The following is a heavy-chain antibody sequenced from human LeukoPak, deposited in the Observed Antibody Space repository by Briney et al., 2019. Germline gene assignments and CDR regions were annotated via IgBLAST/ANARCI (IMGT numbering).Heavy chain of an antibody. Sequence: ASVKVSCKASGYTFTDYYMHWVRQAPGQGLEWMGWINPNSGGTNYAQKFQGRVTMTRDTSISTAYMELSRLRSDDTAVYYCARYYGDYLNWFDPWGQGTLVTVSS. CDR3: ARYYGDYLNWFDP. D-gene: IGHD4-17*01. CDR1: GYTFTDYY. CDR2: INPNSGGT. J-gene: IGHJ5*02. V-gene: IGHV1-2*02.